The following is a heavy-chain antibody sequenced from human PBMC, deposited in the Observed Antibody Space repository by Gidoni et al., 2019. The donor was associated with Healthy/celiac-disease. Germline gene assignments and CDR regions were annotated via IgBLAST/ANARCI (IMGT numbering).Heavy chain of an antibody. V-gene: IGHV3-33*01. CDR1: AFTFSSYG. J-gene: IGHJ4*02. Sequence: QVQLVVSGVGVVQPGRSLILACAASAFTFSSYGVHWVRQAPGKGLEWVAVIWYDGSNKYYADSVKGRFTISRDNSKNTLYLQMNSLRAEDTAVYYCARVGGTTINGEFDYWGQGTLVTVSS. CDR3: ARVGGTTINGEFDY. CDR2: IWYDGSNK. D-gene: IGHD1-7*01.